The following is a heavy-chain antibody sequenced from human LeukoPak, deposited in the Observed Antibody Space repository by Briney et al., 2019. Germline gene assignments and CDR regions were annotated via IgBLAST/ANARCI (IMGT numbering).Heavy chain of an antibody. CDR2: INTYNGNT. D-gene: IGHD4-23*01. CDR1: GYTFSSYG. Sequence: ASVKVTCKASGYTFSSYGISWVRQAPGQGLDWMGWINTYNGNTNYAQKLQDRVTMTTDTSTSTAYMELRSLRVDDTAVYYCARDPRASTNSLEFHYWGQGTLITVSS. V-gene: IGHV1-18*01. J-gene: IGHJ4*02. CDR3: ARDPRASTNSLEFHY.